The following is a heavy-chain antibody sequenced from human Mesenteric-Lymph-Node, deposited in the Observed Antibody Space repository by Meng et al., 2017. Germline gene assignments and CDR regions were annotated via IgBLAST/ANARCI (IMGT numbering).Heavy chain of an antibody. V-gene: IGHV5-51*01. CDR1: GYSFSSYY. Sequence: KVSCKGSGYSFSSYYIGWVRQMPGKGLEWRGIIFPGDSDTRYSPSFQGQVTISADKSISTAYLQWSSLKASDTAMYYCARLTAMGVNWFDPWGQGTLVTVSS. J-gene: IGHJ5*02. CDR2: IFPGDSDT. CDR3: ARLTAMGVNWFDP. D-gene: IGHD5-18*01.